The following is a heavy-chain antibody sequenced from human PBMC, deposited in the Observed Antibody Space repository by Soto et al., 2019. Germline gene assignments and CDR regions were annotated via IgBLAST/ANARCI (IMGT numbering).Heavy chain of an antibody. D-gene: IGHD2-21*02. CDR3: ARGDIGVFDL. J-gene: IGHJ3*01. V-gene: IGHV3-74*01. CDR1: GFTFSYYW. Sequence: EVQLVESEGGLVQPGGSLRLSCAASGFTFSYYWMHWVRQAPGQGLVWVSRIHSDGSSTTYADSVKGRFTISRDNAKSTRYLQMNGMRAEVTAVYYCARGDIGVFDLWWQGTMVTVSS. CDR2: IHSDGSST.